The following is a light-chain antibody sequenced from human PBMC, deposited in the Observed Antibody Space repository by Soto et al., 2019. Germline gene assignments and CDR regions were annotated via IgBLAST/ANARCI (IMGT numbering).Light chain of an antibody. CDR2: GAS. J-gene: IGKJ1*01. Sequence: EVVLTQSPGTLSLSPGERVTLSCRASQSVSSSYLAWYQQKLGQAPRLLIYGASSKATGIPDRFSGSRSGTDFTLTISRLEPEDFAVYYCQQYDSSPGTFGQGTKVDIK. V-gene: IGKV3-20*01. CDR1: QSVSSSY. CDR3: QQYDSSPGT.